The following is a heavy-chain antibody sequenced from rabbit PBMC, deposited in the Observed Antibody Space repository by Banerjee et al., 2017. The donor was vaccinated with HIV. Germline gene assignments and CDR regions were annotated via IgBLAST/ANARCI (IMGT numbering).Heavy chain of an antibody. J-gene: IGHJ4*01. CDR3: ARDRNDADGHATFDL. D-gene: IGHD6-1*01. V-gene: IGHV1S40*01. Sequence: WAKGRFTISKTSSTTVTLQMTSLTAADTATYFCARDRNDADGHATFDLWGPGTLVTVS.